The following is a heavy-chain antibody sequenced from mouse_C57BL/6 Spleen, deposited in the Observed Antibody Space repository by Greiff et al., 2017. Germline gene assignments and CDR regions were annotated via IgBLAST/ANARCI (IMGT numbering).Heavy chain of an antibody. CDR1: GYSITSGYY. Sequence: VQLQQSGPGLVKPSQSLSLTCSVTGYSITSGYYWNWIRQFPGNKLEWMGYISYDGSNNYNPSLKNRISITRDTSKNQFFLTLNSVTTEDTATYYCARGGFITTVVDFDYWGQGTTLTVSS. V-gene: IGHV3-6*01. CDR2: ISYDGSN. D-gene: IGHD1-1*01. CDR3: ARGGFITTVVDFDY. J-gene: IGHJ2*01.